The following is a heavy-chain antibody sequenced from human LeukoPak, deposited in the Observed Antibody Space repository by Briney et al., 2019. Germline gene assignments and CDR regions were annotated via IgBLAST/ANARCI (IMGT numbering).Heavy chain of an antibody. V-gene: IGHV5-51*01. CDR2: IYPGDSYT. CDR3: ARQQRDAFGY. Sequence: GESLKISCKGSGYTFTSYWLAWVRQMPGKGLEWMGVIYPGDSYTRYSPSSQGQVIISADESISTAYLQWSSLKASDTAMYYCARQQRDAFGYWGQGTLVTVSS. CDR1: GYTFTSYW. D-gene: IGHD5-24*01. J-gene: IGHJ4*02.